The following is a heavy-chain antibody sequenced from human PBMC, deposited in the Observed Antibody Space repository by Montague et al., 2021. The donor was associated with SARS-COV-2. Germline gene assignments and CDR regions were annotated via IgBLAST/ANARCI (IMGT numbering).Heavy chain of an antibody. CDR3: ARISRNSGFVGVFDI. V-gene: IGHV4-4*02. D-gene: IGHD3-22*01. Sequence: SETLSLTRVVSGDSISTDNWWTWVRLPPGKGLEWVGEIYHTGSTKYNTSLKSPVTISADTPKNQFSLRLSSVTAADTAVYYCARISRNSGFVGVFDIWGQGTLVTVS. CDR2: IYHTGST. J-gene: IGHJ3*02. CDR1: GDSISTDNW.